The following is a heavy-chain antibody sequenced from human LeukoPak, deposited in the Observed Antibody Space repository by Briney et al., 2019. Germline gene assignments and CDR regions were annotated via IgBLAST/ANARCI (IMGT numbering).Heavy chain of an antibody. CDR2: ITGSGLTI. D-gene: IGHD3-16*01. Sequence: GGARRLSCAASGFPFDDYGMKPFADYEMNWVRQAPGKGLEWISYITGSGLTIYYADSVKGRFTISRDNAKNSVYLQMNSLRAEDTAVYYCARAYWGYFDYWGQGTLVTVSS. J-gene: IGHJ4*02. CDR3: ARAYWGYFDY. CDR1: GFP. V-gene: IGHV3-48*03.